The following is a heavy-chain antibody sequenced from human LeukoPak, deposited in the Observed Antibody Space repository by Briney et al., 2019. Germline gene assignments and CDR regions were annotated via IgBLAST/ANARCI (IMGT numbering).Heavy chain of an antibody. J-gene: IGHJ4*02. Sequence: PSETLSLTCTVSDDSISDYYRGWVRQPPGKGLEWIGYFHNSGRSTYNPSLKSRVTISADTSKNHFSLKLNSVTTADTAVYYCTRGAGWLIDYWGQGIPVTVSS. D-gene: IGHD3-16*01. CDR2: FHNSGRS. CDR1: DDSISDYY. V-gene: IGHV4-59*01. CDR3: TRGAGWLIDY.